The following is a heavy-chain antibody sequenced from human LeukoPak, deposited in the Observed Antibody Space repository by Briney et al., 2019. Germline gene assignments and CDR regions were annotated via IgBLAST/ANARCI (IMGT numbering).Heavy chain of an antibody. CDR1: GYTFTSYD. D-gene: IGHD3-22*01. CDR2: MNPNSGNT. J-gene: IGHJ3*02. CDR3: AKAHDSSGYWGSDAFDI. V-gene: IGHV1-8*03. Sequence: ASVKVSCKASGYTFTSYDINWVRQATGQGLEWMGWMNPNSGNTGYAQKFQGRVTITRNTSISTAYMELSSLRSEDTAVYYCAKAHDSSGYWGSDAFDIWGQGTMVTVSS.